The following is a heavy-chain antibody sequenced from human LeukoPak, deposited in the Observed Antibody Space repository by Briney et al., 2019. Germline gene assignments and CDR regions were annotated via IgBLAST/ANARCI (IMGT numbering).Heavy chain of an antibody. J-gene: IGHJ4*02. V-gene: IGHV5-51*01. CDR1: GYSFSSYW. CDR2: IYPGDSDT. CDR3: AKIDRQYCSRSSCYALDY. D-gene: IGHD2-2*01. Sequence: GGSLQISWQCSGYSFSSYWIGWVRQMPGKGLEGMGIIYPGDSDTRYSPSFQGQVTISVDKSISTAYLQWSSLKASDTAIYYCAKIDRQYCSRSSCYALDYWGQGTLVTVSS.